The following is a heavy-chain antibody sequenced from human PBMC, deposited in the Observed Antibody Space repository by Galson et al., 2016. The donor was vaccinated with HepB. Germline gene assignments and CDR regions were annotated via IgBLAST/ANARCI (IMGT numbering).Heavy chain of an antibody. D-gene: IGHD3-10*01. CDR1: GFSFSTYA. CDR2: ISYDGSYS. Sequence: SLRLSCAASGFSFSTYAMHWVRQAPGKGLEWVALISYDGSYSSYADSVKGRFTISRDNSKKTLYLQMNSLRAEDTAVYDCAKVPSMDRGFWGQGTLVTVSS. J-gene: IGHJ3*01. CDR3: AKVPSMDRGF. V-gene: IGHV3-30*18.